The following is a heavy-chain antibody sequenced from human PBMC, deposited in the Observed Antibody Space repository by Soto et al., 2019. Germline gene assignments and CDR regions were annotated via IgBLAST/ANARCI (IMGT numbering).Heavy chain of an antibody. CDR1: GGTFSSYA. J-gene: IGHJ3*02. CDR2: IIPIFGTA. Sequence: SVKVSCKASGGTFSSYAISWVRQAPGQGLEWMGGIIPIFGTANYAQKFQGRVTITADESTSTAYMQLSSLGSEDTAVYYCARVVGATTAVAFDIWGQGTMVTVSS. D-gene: IGHD1-26*01. CDR3: ARVVGATTAVAFDI. V-gene: IGHV1-69*13.